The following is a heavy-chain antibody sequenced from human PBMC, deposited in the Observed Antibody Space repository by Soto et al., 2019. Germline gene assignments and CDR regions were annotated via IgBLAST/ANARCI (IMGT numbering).Heavy chain of an antibody. J-gene: IGHJ1*01. CDR2: ISGSGVST. CDR1: GFTFSSYA. CDR3: ANEGLRYFHH. Sequence: GGSVRLSCAASGFTFSSYAMSWVRQAPGKGLEWVSAISGSGVSTYYADSVKGRFTISRDNSKNTLYLQMNSLRAEDTAVYYCANEGLRYFHHWGQGTLVTLSS. V-gene: IGHV3-23*01.